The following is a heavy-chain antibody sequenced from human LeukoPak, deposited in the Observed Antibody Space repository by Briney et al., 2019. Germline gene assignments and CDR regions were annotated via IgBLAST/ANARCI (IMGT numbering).Heavy chain of an antibody. J-gene: IGHJ4*02. CDR3: ARHGSIATGAFTY. D-gene: IGHD6-13*01. Sequence: SETQSLTCTVSGGSISRSSYYWGWTRQPPGKGLEWIGSNSGSTYYNPSLKSRVTISVDTSRNQFSLKLGSVTAADTAVYYCARHGSIATGAFTYWGQGTLVTVSS. CDR2: NSGST. V-gene: IGHV4-39*01. CDR1: GGSISRSSYY.